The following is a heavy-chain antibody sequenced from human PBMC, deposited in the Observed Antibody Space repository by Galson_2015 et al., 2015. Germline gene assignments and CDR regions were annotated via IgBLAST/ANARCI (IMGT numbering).Heavy chain of an antibody. D-gene: IGHD1-26*01. J-gene: IGHJ4*02. V-gene: IGHV3-66*02. CDR3: ARAIREPKKLPGYYFDY. CDR2: IYSGGST. Sequence: SLRLSCAASGFTVSSNYMSWVRQAPGKGLEWVSVIYSGGSTYYADSVRGRFTTSRDNSKNTLYLQMNSLRAEDTAVYYCARAIREPKKLPGYYFDYWGQGTLVTVSS. CDR1: GFTVSSNY.